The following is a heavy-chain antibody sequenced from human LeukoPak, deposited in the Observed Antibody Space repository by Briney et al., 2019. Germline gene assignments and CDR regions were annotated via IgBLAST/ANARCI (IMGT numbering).Heavy chain of an antibody. CDR1: GASISSYY. CDR3: ARADILTGYYTY. Sequence: PSETLSLTCTVSGASISSYYWSWIRQPPGKGLEWIGYIYYSGSTYYNPSLKSRVTISVDTSKNQFSLKLSSVTAADTAVYYCARADILTGYYTYWGQGTLVTVSS. D-gene: IGHD3-9*01. J-gene: IGHJ4*02. CDR2: IYYSGST. V-gene: IGHV4-59*08.